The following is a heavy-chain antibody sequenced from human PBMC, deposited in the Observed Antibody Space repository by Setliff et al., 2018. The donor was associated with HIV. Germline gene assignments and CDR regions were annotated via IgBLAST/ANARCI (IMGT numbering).Heavy chain of an antibody. Sequence: KTSETLSLTCTVSGGSISSHYWSWIRQPPGKGLEWIGYIYDSGSTNYNPSLKSRVTISVDTSKNQFSLKLSSVTAADTAVYYCARGGGSSSVGLDYWGQGTLVTVSS. J-gene: IGHJ4*02. CDR1: GGSISSHY. CDR2: IYDSGST. CDR3: ARGGGSSSVGLDY. D-gene: IGHD6-6*01. V-gene: IGHV4-59*11.